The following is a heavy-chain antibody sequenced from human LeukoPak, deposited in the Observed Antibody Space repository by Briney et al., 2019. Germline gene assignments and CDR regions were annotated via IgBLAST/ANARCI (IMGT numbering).Heavy chain of an antibody. V-gene: IGHV1-18*01. J-gene: IGHJ6*03. CDR3: ARDPNIVVVPAAIQRYYYMDV. Sequence: GASVKVTCKASGYTFTSYGISWVRQAPGQGLEWMGWISAYNGNTNYAQKLQGRVTMTTDTSTRTAYMELRSLRSDDTAVYYCARDPNIVVVPAAIQRYYYMDVWGKGTTVTVSS. D-gene: IGHD2-2*02. CDR1: GYTFTSYG. CDR2: ISAYNGNT.